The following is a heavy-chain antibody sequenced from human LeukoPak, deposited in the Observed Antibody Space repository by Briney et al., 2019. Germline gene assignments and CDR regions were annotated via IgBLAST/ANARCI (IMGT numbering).Heavy chain of an antibody. D-gene: IGHD2-2*02. CDR3: ARGDEYHYYYYYMDV. V-gene: IGHV1-69*06. CDR2: IIPIFGTA. CDR1: GGTFSSYA. J-gene: IGHJ6*03. Sequence: GASVKVSCKASGGTFSSYAISWVRQAPGQGLEWMGGIIPIFGTANYAQKFQGRVTITADKSTSTAYMELSRLRSDDTAVYYCARGDEYHYYYYYMDVWGKGTTVTVSS.